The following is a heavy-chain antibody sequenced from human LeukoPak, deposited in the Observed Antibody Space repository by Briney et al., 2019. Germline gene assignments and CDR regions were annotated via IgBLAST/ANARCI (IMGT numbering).Heavy chain of an antibody. D-gene: IGHD6-13*01. Sequence: GASVKVSCKTSGYTFTIYGISWVRQAPGQGLEWMGLISAYGNTNYAQNLQGRVTMTTDTSTSTAYMELRSLRSDDTAVYYCARRPLAGIAAAATPFDPWGQGTLVTVSS. CDR3: ARRPLAGIAAAATPFDP. CDR1: GYTFTIYG. V-gene: IGHV1-18*01. J-gene: IGHJ5*02. CDR2: ISAYGNT.